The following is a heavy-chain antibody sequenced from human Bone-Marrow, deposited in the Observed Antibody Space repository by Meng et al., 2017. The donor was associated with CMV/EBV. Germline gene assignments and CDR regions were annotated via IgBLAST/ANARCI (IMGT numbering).Heavy chain of an antibody. CDR1: GYSISSGYY. D-gene: IGHD1/OR15-1a*01. CDR3: ARGRSRTGTRGWFDP. CDR2: IYHSGST. J-gene: IGHJ5*02. Sequence: SETLSLTCTVSGYSISSGYYWGWIRQPPGKGLEWIGSIYHSGSTYYNPSLKSRVTISVDTSKNQFSLKLSSVTAADTAVYYCARGRSRTGTRGWFDPWGQGTLVTVSS. V-gene: IGHV4-38-2*02.